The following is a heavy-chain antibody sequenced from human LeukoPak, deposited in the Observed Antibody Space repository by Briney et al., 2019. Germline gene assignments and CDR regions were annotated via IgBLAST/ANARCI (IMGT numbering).Heavy chain of an antibody. CDR3: ARGTMTTVTYYFDY. Sequence: SETLSLTCAVYGGSFSGYYWSWIRQPPGKGLEWIGEINHSGSANYNPSLKSRVTISVDTSKNQFSLKLSSVTAADTAVYYCARGTMTTVTYYFDYWGQGTLVTVSS. D-gene: IGHD4-17*01. CDR2: INHSGSA. CDR1: GGSFSGYY. V-gene: IGHV4-34*01. J-gene: IGHJ4*02.